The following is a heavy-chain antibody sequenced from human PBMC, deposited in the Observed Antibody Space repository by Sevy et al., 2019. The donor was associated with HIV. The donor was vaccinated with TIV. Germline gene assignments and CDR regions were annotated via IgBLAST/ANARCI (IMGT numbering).Heavy chain of an antibody. D-gene: IGHD3-10*01. J-gene: IGHJ6*02. Sequence: GGSLRLSCAASGFTFSRYAMHWVRQAPGKGLEWVAVISYDGSNKYYADSVKGRFTISRDNSKNTLYLQMNSLRAEDTAVYYCARDHVLLWFGESTYYYYGMDVWGQGTTVTVSS. CDR2: ISYDGSNK. CDR1: GFTFSRYA. CDR3: ARDHVLLWFGESTYYYYGMDV. V-gene: IGHV3-30-3*01.